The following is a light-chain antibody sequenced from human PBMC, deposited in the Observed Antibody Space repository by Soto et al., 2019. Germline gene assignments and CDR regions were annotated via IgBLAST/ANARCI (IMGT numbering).Light chain of an antibody. J-gene: IGKJ1*01. V-gene: IGKV2D-29*01. CDR1: QSLLHSDGKTY. CDR2: EGS. Sequence: DIVMTQTPLSLSVTPGQPASISCKSSQSLLHSDGKTYLYWYQQKPGQPPQLLIYEGSNRFSGVADRFSGSGSGTDFTLKISRVEAEDVGVYYCMQSIQLSTRTFGQGTKVEIK. CDR3: MQSIQLSTRT.